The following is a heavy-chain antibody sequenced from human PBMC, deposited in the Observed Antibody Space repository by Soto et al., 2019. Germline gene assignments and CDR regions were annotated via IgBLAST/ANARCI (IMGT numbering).Heavy chain of an antibody. D-gene: IGHD2-15*01. Sequence: SETLSLTCAVSGVSIHNSHSFWGWIRQPPGKGLEFIGSVYYSGGANYNPSLKSRVTVSIDTSNNQFSLRVNSVTAADTAVYYCGRVVEGATRHTDFDSWGQGILVTVSS. CDR3: GRVVEGATRHTDFDS. CDR2: VYYSGGA. V-gene: IGHV4-39*01. CDR1: GVSIHNSHSF. J-gene: IGHJ5*01.